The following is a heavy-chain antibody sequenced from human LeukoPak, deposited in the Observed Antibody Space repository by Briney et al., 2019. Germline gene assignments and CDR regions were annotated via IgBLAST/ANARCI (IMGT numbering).Heavy chain of an antibody. J-gene: IGHJ4*02. D-gene: IGHD6-19*01. Sequence: PGGSLRLSCAVSGFTFSSYWMHWVRQAPGKGLVWISRINSDGSTTNYADSVKGRFTISRDNAKNTLYLQMNSLRAEDTAVYYCARGYSSGLYYFDYWGQGTLVTVSS. CDR3: ARGYSSGLYYFDY. CDR2: INSDGSTT. CDR1: GFTFSSYW. V-gene: IGHV3-74*01.